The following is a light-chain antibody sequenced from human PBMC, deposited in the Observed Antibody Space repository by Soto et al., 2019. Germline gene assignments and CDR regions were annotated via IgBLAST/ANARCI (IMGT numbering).Light chain of an antibody. Sequence: QSVLAQPASVSGSPGQSITISCTGTSSDVGGYNYVSWYQQHPGKAXXXXXXXXXXXPXXVSNRFSGSKSGNTASLTISGXXXEDEADYYCSSYTSSKTYVFGTGTKVTVL. J-gene: IGLJ1*01. V-gene: IGLV2-14*01. CDR3: SSYTSSKTYV. CDR2: XXX. CDR1: SSDVGGYNY.